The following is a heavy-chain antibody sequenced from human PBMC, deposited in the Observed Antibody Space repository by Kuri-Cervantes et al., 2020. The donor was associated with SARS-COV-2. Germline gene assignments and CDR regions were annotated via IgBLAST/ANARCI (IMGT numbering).Heavy chain of an antibody. CDR1: GGPISSYY. V-gene: IGHV4-59*01. CDR2: INYSGST. J-gene: IGHJ3*02. Sequence: GSLRLSCTVSGGPISSYYWSWIRQPPGKELEWIGYINYSGSTNYNPSLKSRVTISVDTSKNQFSLKLSSVTAADTAVYYCARDRSRAFDIWGQGTMVTVSS. CDR3: ARDRSRAFDI.